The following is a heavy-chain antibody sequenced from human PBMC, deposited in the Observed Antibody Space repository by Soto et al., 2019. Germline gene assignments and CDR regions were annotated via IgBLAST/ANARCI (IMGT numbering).Heavy chain of an antibody. J-gene: IGHJ6*03. CDR2: IYSGGST. CDR1: GFTVSSNY. Sequence: EVQLVESGGGLVQPGGSLRLSCAASGFTVSSNYMSWVSQAPGKGLEWVSVIYSGGSTYYADSVKGRFTISRDNSKNTLYLQMNSLSAEDTAVYYCARDSNSAYCSSTSCQGYYYYYYMDVWGKGTTVTVSS. V-gene: IGHV3-66*01. CDR3: ARDSNSAYCSSTSCQGYYYYYYMDV. D-gene: IGHD2-2*01.